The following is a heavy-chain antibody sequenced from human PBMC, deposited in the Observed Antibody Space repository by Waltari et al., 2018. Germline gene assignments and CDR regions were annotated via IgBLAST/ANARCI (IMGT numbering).Heavy chain of an antibody. Sequence: QVQLQESGPGLVKPSQTLSLTCTVSGGSISSGSYYWSWIRQPAGKGLEWIGRIYTSGSTNYNPSLKMRVTISVDTSKNQFSLKLSSVTAADTAVYYCAREQRYYDSSGHDAFDIWGQGTMVTVSS. V-gene: IGHV4-61*02. J-gene: IGHJ3*02. D-gene: IGHD3-22*01. CDR3: AREQRYYDSSGHDAFDI. CDR1: GGSISSGSYY. CDR2: IYTSGST.